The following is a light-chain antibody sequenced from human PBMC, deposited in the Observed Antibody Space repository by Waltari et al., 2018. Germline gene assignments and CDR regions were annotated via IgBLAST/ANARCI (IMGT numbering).Light chain of an antibody. Sequence: QSALTQPPSASGSPGQSVTISCTGTSSDVGGYNYVPWYQQHPGKAPKLMIYEVSKRPSGVPDRFSGSKSGNTASLTISGLQAEDEADYYCSSYTTSSAPGVFGTGTRVTVL. CDR3: SSYTTSSAPGV. V-gene: IGLV2-8*01. CDR2: EVS. CDR1: SSDVGGYNY. J-gene: IGLJ1*01.